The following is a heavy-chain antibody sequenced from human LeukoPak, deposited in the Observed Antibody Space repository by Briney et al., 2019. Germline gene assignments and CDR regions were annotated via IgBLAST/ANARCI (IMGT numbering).Heavy chain of an antibody. CDR1: GGSISSGDYY. CDR3: ARSNMVRGVIERYYFDY. CDR2: IYYSGST. D-gene: IGHD3-10*01. Sequence: SETLSLTCTVSGGSISSGDYYRSWIRQPPGKGLEWIGYIYYSGSTYYNPSLKSRVTISVDTSKNQFSLKLSSVTAADTAVYYCARSNMVRGVIERYYFDYWGQGTLVTVSS. V-gene: IGHV4-30-4*08. J-gene: IGHJ4*02.